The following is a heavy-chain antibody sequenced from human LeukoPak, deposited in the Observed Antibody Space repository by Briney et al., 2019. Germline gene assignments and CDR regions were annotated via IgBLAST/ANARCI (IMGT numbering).Heavy chain of an antibody. V-gene: IGHV3-7*01. CDR1: GFTFSSSW. D-gene: IGHD5-24*01. CDR2: INPEGSQT. J-gene: IGHJ4*02. Sequence: PGGSLRLSCAASGFTFSSSWMNWVRQAPGKGLQWVGNINPEGSQTRFVDSVMGRFTMSKDNAKNALYLQMNNLRVEDTAVFYCAAWTDRGYNFWGQGTVVTVSS. CDR3: AAWTDRGYNF.